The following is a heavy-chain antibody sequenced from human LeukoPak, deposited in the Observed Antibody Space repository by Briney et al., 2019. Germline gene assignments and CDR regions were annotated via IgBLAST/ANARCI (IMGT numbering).Heavy chain of an antibody. Sequence: PGGSLRLSCAASGFTFSSYAMSWVRQAPGKGLEWVSAISGSGGSTYYADSVKGRFTISRDNSKNTLYLQMNSLRAEDTAVYYCAKSSGRGTFIVLMKYYFDYWGQGTLVTVSS. CDR1: GFTFSSYA. J-gene: IGHJ4*02. D-gene: IGHD2-8*01. V-gene: IGHV3-23*01. CDR3: AKSSGRGTFIVLMKYYFDY. CDR2: ISGSGGST.